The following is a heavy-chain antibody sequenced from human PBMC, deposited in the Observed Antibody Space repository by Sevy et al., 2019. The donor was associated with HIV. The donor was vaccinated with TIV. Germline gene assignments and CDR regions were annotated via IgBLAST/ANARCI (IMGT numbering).Heavy chain of an antibody. CDR3: TTDLHPSATTVAHFDY. Sequence: GGSLRLSCAASGFTFSSFEMNWVRQAPGKGLEWVSYISSSGNTISYSYSVKGRFTIYRDNAKNSLYLQMNSLRVEDTAIYYCTTDLHPSATTVAHFDYWGQGTLVTVSS. J-gene: IGHJ4*02. CDR1: GFTFSSFE. D-gene: IGHD4-17*01. CDR2: ISSSGNTI. V-gene: IGHV3-48*03.